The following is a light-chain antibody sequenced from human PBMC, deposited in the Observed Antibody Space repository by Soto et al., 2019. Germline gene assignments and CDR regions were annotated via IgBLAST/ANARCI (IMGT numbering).Light chain of an antibody. CDR1: QSVSNNY. CDR2: GAS. Sequence: EILLTQSPCTLPLSPGERATLSCRASQSVSNNYLAWYQQKPGHAPSLLIYGASNRATGIPDRLSGSGSGTDFTLTISRLEPEDSAVYYCQQYGSSGTFGQGTKVDIK. CDR3: QQYGSSGT. V-gene: IGKV3-20*01. J-gene: IGKJ1*01.